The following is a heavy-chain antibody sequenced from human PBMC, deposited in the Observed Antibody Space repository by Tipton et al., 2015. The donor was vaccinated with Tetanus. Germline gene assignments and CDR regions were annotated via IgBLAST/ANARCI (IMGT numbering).Heavy chain of an antibody. Sequence: SLRLSCTASGFTFSDFYMGWIRQAPGKGLEWVSYLNPSGSSTYYADSVKGRFTISRDSAKNLLFLQMNNLGAEDTAVYYCAKDHLAPGLYFDSWGQGTLVTVSS. CDR3: AKDHLAPGLYFDS. V-gene: IGHV3-11*01. J-gene: IGHJ4*02. CDR2: LNPSGSST. CDR1: GFTFSDFY. D-gene: IGHD3-10*01.